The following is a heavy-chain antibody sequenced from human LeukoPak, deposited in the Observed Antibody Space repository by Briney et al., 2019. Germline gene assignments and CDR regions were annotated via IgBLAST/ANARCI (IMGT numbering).Heavy chain of an antibody. CDR1: GYTFTSYG. V-gene: IGHV1-18*01. D-gene: IGHD1-26*01. Sequence: GASVKVSCKASGYTFTSYGISWVRQAPGQGLEWMGWISAYNGNTNYAQKFQGRVTMTRNTSISTAYMELSSLRSEDTAVYYCARGQEYSGSSDYWGQGTLVTVSS. CDR3: ARGQEYSGSSDY. CDR2: ISAYNGNT. J-gene: IGHJ4*02.